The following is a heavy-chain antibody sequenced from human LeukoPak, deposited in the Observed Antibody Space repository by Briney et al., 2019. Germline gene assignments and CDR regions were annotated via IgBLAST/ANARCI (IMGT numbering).Heavy chain of an antibody. CDR1: GFTFSSYS. V-gene: IGHV3-21*01. CDR2: ISSSSSYI. CDR3: ARDIDSTGSYWYFDY. D-gene: IGHD3-22*01. J-gene: IGHJ4*02. Sequence: GGSLRLSCAASGFTFSSYSINWVRQAPGKGLEWVSSISSSSSYIYYADSLKGRFTISRDNAKNSLYLQMNSLRADDTAVYYCARDIDSTGSYWYFDYWGQGTLVTVSS.